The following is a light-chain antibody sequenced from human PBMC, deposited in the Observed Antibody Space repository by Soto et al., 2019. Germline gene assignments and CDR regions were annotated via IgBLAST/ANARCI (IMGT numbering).Light chain of an antibody. Sequence: EIVLTQSPGTLSLSPGERATLSCRASQSVSSNYLAWYQQKPGQTPRLLVYGASSRATDIPDRFSGSGSGTDFTLTISRLAPEDFAVFYCHQYSNSPYTFGQGTKLEIK. V-gene: IGKV3-20*01. CDR2: GAS. J-gene: IGKJ2*01. CDR3: HQYSNSPYT. CDR1: QSVSSNY.